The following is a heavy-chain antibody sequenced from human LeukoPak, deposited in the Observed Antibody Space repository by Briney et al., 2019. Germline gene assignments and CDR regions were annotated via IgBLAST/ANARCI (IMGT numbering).Heavy chain of an antibody. V-gene: IGHV3-21*01. CDR1: GFTFSSYS. D-gene: IGHD2-15*01. CDR3: ARDSRRCSGGSCYPDY. CDR2: ISSSSSYI. Sequence: PGGSLRLSCAASGFTFSSYSMNWVRQALGKGLEWVSSISSSSSYIYYADSVKGRFTISRDNAKNSLYLQMNSLRAEDTAVYYCARDSRRCSGGSCYPDYWGQGTLVTVSS. J-gene: IGHJ4*02.